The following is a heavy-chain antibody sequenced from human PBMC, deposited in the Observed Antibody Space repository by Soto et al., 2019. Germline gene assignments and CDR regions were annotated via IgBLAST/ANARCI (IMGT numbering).Heavy chain of an antibody. D-gene: IGHD2-15*01. V-gene: IGHV3-9*01. CDR2: ITWNSGRI. J-gene: IGHJ4*02. CDR3: AKDVNRFCRGDCPFDR. Sequence: GGSLGLSCAASGLTFDNYGMHWVRQAPGKGLEWVSGITWNSGRIDYADSVKGRFTISRDNDKKSLYLQMNSLRDEDTALYYCAKDVNRFCRGDCPFDRWGQGTLVTVSS. CDR1: GLTFDNYG.